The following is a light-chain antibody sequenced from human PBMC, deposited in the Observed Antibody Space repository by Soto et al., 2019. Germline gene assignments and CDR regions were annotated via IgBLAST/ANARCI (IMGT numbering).Light chain of an antibody. CDR2: DAS. CDR3: QQYDNRPPIT. CDR1: HDISNY. J-gene: IGKJ5*01. V-gene: IGKV1-33*01. Sequence: IQMTQSPSSLSASVGDRVTITCQASHDISNYLNWYQQKPGKAPKLLIYDASTLETGVPSRFSGSGSGTDFTFTISSLQPEDIATYYCQQYDNRPPITFGQGTRLEIK.